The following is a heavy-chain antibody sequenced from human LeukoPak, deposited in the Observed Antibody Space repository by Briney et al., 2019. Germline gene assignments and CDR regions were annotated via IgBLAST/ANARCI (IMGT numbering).Heavy chain of an antibody. V-gene: IGHV3-30*02. CDR1: GFTFSSYG. CDR3: SKQGYCSSTSCYSDFDY. CDR2: IRYDGGNQ. D-gene: IGHD2-2*01. J-gene: IGHJ4*02. Sequence: GGSLRLSCAASGFTFSSYGMHWVRQAPGKGLEWVAFIRYDGGNQYYADSVKGRFTISSDNTKNSLYLQMNSLRAEDNAVYYCSKQGYCSSTSCYSDFDYWGQGTLVTVSS.